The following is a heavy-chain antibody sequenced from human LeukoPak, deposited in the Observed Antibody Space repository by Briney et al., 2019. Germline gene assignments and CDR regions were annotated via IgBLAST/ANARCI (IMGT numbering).Heavy chain of an antibody. CDR3: ARDSRPGNFDY. Sequence: GGSLRLSCAASGFPVSSNYMSWVRQAPGKGLEWVSVIYSGGSTYYADSVKGRFTISRDNSKNTLYLQMNSLRAEDTAVYYCARDSRPGNFDYWGQGTLVTVSS. CDR1: GFPVSSNY. J-gene: IGHJ4*02. CDR2: IYSGGST. V-gene: IGHV3-66*01. D-gene: IGHD3-10*01.